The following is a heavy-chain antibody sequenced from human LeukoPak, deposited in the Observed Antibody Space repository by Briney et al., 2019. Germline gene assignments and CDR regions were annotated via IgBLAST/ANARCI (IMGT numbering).Heavy chain of an antibody. D-gene: IGHD6-6*01. V-gene: IGHV5-51*01. Sequence: GESLKISCQGSGYSFSDYWIAWVRRVPGKGLEWIGMIYAGDSDARYSKSFVGQVTFSVDKSVNTAYLQWSSLQASDTAFYFCARQPPHIPSRPLWYFDPWGRGTLVTVSS. CDR3: ARQPPHIPSRPLWYFDP. J-gene: IGHJ2*01. CDR1: GYSFSDYW. CDR2: IYAGDSDA.